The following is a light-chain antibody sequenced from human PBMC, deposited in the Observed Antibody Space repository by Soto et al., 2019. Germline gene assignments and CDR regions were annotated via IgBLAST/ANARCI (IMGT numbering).Light chain of an antibody. CDR1: LPISNY. Sequence: DIQMTQSPSSLSASVGDRVTITCRASLPISNYLAWYQQKPGKIPNLLIYAASTLPAGAPSRFSGSGSGTDFPLTIRGLQPEDVAACYCHKYNSAPHTLGGWTKGDTK. V-gene: IGKV1-27*01. J-gene: IGKJ4*01. CDR3: HKYNSAPHT. CDR2: AAS.